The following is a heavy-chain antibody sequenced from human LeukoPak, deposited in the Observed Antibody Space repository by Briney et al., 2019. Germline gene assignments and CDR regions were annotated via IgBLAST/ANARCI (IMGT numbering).Heavy chain of an antibody. Sequence: GGSLRLSCAASGFTFSSYSTNWVRQAPGKGLEWVSSISSSSSYIYYADSVKGRFTISRDNAKNSLYLQMNSLRAEDTAVYYCARVLVPAAILWFDPWGQGTLVTVSS. V-gene: IGHV3-21*01. D-gene: IGHD2-2*02. J-gene: IGHJ5*02. CDR3: ARVLVPAAILWFDP. CDR2: ISSSSSYI. CDR1: GFTFSSYS.